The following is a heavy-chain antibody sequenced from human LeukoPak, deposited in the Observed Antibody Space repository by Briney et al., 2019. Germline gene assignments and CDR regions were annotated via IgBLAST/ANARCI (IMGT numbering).Heavy chain of an antibody. D-gene: IGHD3-16*01. CDR2: INPNSGDT. CDR3: AREASMGD. Sequence: ASVKVSCKASGYIFTGYYLHCVRQAPGQSLEWMGWINPNSGDTNYAQKFQGRVTMTRDTSISTAYMDLSRLTSDDTAVYYCAREASMGDWGQGTLVTVSS. V-gene: IGHV1-2*02. CDR1: GYIFTGYY. J-gene: IGHJ4*02.